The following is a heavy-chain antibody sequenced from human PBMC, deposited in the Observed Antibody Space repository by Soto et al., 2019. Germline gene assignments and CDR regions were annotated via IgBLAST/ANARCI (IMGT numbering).Heavy chain of an antibody. CDR1: GFTFSSYA. Sequence: PGGSLRLSCAASGFTFSSYAMSWVRQAPGKGLEWVSAISGSGGSTYHADSVKGRFTISRDNSKNTLYLQMNSLRAEDTAVYYCAKDPISSTPIMTLTDNWFDPWGQGTLVTVSS. D-gene: IGHD6-13*01. J-gene: IGHJ5*02. CDR2: ISGSGGST. CDR3: AKDPISSTPIMTLTDNWFDP. V-gene: IGHV3-23*01.